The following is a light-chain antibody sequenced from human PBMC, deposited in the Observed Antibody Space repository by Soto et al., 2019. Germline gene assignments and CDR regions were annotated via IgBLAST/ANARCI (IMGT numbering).Light chain of an antibody. CDR3: QKYYRYPLT. Sequence: DIQMTQSPSTLSASVGDRVTITCRASQSIDIWLAWYQQKPGEAPKVLISRASGLESGVPSRFSGSGSGTEFTLAIDSLQPDDFAVYHCQKYYRYPLTFGGGTKVDIK. V-gene: IGKV1-5*03. CDR2: RAS. CDR1: QSIDIW. J-gene: IGKJ4*01.